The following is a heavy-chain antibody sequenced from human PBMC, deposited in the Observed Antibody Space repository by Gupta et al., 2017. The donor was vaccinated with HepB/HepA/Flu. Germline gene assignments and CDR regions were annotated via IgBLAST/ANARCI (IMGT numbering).Heavy chain of an antibody. V-gene: IGHV4-39*01. D-gene: IGHD3-16*01. J-gene: IGHJ5*02. CDR3: ARHPTYVWFDP. CDR1: GGSMNSISYY. Sequence: QLQLPESGPGLVKPSETLSLPCTVSGGSMNSISYYWGWIRQSPGKGLEWIGSVDYRGSTSYNPSLKSRVTISLDMSKSQFSLQLRSVTAADTAVYHCARHPTYVWFDPWGQGILVTVSS. CDR2: VDYRGST.